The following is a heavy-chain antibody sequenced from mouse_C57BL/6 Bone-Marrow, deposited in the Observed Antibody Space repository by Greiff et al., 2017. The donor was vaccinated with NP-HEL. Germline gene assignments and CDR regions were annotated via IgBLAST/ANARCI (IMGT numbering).Heavy chain of an antibody. CDR3: ARGGNYAWFAY. V-gene: IGHV5-6*01. D-gene: IGHD2-1*01. CDR1: GFTFSSYG. CDR2: ISSGGSYT. Sequence: EVQGVESGGDLVKPGGSLKLSCAASGFTFSSYGMSWVRQTPDKRLEWVATISSGGSYTYYPDSVKGRFTISRDNAKNTLYLQMSSLKSEDTAMYYCARGGNYAWFAYWGQGTLVTVSA. J-gene: IGHJ3*01.